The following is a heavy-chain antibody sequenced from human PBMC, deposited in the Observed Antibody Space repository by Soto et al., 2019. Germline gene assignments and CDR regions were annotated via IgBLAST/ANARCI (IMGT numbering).Heavy chain of an antibody. CDR2: IYYSGST. V-gene: IGHV4-59*01. CDR3: ARSTTGTSNNWFDP. CDR1: GGSISSYY. J-gene: IGHJ5*02. D-gene: IGHD1-1*01. Sequence: SETLSLTCTVSGGSISSYYWSWIRQPPGKGLEWIGYIYYSGSTNYNPSLKSRVTISVDTSENQFSLKLSSVTAADTAVYYCARSTTGTSNNWFDPWGQGTLVTVSS.